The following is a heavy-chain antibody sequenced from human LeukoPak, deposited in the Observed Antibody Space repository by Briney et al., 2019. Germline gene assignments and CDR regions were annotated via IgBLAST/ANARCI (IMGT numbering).Heavy chain of an antibody. V-gene: IGHV3-7*04. J-gene: IGHJ6*02. D-gene: IGHD3-10*01. CDR2: IKQDGSEK. CDR1: GFTFSSYW. Sequence: GGSLRLSCAASGFTFSSYWMSWVRQAPGKGLEWVANIKQDGSEKYYVDSVKGRFTISRDNAKNSLYLQLNSLRAEDTAVYYCARGSGDGYYYYGMDVWGQGTTVTVSS. CDR3: ARGSGDGYYYYGMDV.